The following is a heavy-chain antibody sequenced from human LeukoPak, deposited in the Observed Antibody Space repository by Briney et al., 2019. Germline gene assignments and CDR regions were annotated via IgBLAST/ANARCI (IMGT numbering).Heavy chain of an antibody. J-gene: IGHJ4*02. CDR1: GGSFSGYY. CDR2: INHSGST. V-gene: IGHV4-34*01. Sequence: KPSETLSLTCAVYGGSFSGYYWSWIRQPPGKGLEWIGEINHSGSTNYNPSLKSRVTISVDTSKNQFSLKLSSVTAADTAVYYCARDRGRRYFDWFIPPLDYWGQGTLVTVSS. D-gene: IGHD3-9*01. CDR3: ARDRGRRYFDWFIPPLDY.